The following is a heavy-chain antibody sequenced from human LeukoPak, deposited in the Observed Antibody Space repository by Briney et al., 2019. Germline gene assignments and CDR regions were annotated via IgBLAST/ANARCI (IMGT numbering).Heavy chain of an antibody. Sequence: PGGSLRLSCAASGFTFSSYSMNWVRQAPGKGLEWVSSISSSSSYIYYADSVKGRFTISRDNAKNSLYLQMNSLRAEDTAVYYCARVLGKARYSYGLDYWGQGTLVTVSS. CDR3: ARVLGKARYSYGLDY. V-gene: IGHV3-21*01. CDR2: ISSSSSYI. CDR1: GFTFSSYS. D-gene: IGHD5-18*01. J-gene: IGHJ4*02.